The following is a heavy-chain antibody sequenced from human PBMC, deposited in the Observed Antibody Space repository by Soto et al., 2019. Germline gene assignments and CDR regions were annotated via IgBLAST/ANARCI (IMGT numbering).Heavy chain of an antibody. CDR3: ARELIAVAGSYFDY. J-gene: IGHJ4*02. V-gene: IGHV3-11*01. D-gene: IGHD6-19*01. CDR2: ISSRASTI. CDR1: GFTFSDYR. Sequence: LRLSCAASGFTFSDYRMCWIRQAPGKGLEWVSYISSRASTIYYADSVKGRFTISRDNAKNSLYLQMNSLRAEDTAVYYCARELIAVAGSYFDYWGQGSLVTV.